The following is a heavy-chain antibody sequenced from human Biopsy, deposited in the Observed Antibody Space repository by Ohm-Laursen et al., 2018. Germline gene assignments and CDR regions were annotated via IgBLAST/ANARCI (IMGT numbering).Heavy chain of an antibody. CDR2: IYYSGST. Sequence: SQTLSLTCTVSGDSISSYYWNWIRQPPGKRLEWIRNIYYSGSTNFNPSLKSRVTISVDTSKNQFSLKLSSVTAADTAVYFCARGSSYGYDFDYWGQGTLVAVSS. D-gene: IGHD5-18*01. V-gene: IGHV4-59*01. J-gene: IGHJ4*02. CDR3: ARGSSYGYDFDY. CDR1: GDSISSYY.